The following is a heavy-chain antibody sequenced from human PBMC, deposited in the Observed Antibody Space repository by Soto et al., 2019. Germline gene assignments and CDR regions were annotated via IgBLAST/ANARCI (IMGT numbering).Heavy chain of an antibody. CDR2: ISSSSSYI. CDR1: GLSFSRYS. D-gene: IGHD6-19*01. J-gene: IGHJ4*02. Sequence: GVFRTISFAAYGLSFSRYSINWVRQAPGKGLEWVSSISSSSSYIYYADSVKGRFTISRDSAKNSLYLRMNSLRAEDTAVYYCASGQGAVAHYWGQATLVTDST. CDR3: ASGQGAVAHY. V-gene: IGHV3-21*01.